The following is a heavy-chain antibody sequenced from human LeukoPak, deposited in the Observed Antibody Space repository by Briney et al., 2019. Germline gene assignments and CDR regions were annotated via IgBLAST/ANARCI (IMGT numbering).Heavy chain of an antibody. D-gene: IGHD1-1*01. CDR3: ASSTTGEDYYYYYMDV. J-gene: IGHJ6*03. CDR1: GFIFSSYS. CDR2: ISSSGTTI. Sequence: GGSLRLSCAASGFIFSSYSMTWVRQAPGKGLEWVSYISSSGTTIYYADSVKGRFTISRDNAKKTPFLQMNSLRAEDTAVYYCASSTTGEDYYYYYMDVWGKGTTVTVSS. V-gene: IGHV3-48*04.